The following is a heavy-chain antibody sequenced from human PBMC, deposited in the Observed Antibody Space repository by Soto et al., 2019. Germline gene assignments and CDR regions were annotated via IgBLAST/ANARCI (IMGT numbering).Heavy chain of an antibody. CDR1: GFTFRSNT. CDR3: ARDYRSSGYYSTWFDP. J-gene: IGHJ5*02. V-gene: IGHV3-21*01. Sequence: GGSLRLSCAVSGFTFRSNTMNWVRQAPGKGLEWVSSISSSSSYIYYADSVKGRFTISRDNAKNSLYLQMNSLRAEDTAVYYCARDYRSSGYYSTWFDPWGQGTLVTVSS. CDR2: ISSSSSYI. D-gene: IGHD3-22*01.